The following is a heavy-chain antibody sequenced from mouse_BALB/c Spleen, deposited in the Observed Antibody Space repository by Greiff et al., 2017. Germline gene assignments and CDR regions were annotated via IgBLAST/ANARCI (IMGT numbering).Heavy chain of an antibody. Sequence: EVMLVESGAELVRPGALVKLSCKASGFNIKDYYMHWVKQRPEQGLEWIGWIDPENGNTIYDPKFQGKASITADTSSNTAYLQLSSLTSEDTAVYYCATIYYDYDFAYWGQGTLVTVSA. CDR2: IDPENGNT. CDR3: ATIYYDYDFAY. J-gene: IGHJ3*01. CDR1: GFNIKDYY. D-gene: IGHD2-4*01. V-gene: IGHV14-1*02.